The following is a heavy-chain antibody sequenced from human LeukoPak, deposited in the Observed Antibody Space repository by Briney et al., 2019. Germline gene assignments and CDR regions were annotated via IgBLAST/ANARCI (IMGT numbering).Heavy chain of an antibody. V-gene: IGHV3-21*01. J-gene: IGHJ6*03. CDR2: ISSSSNYI. Sequence: GGSLRLSCAASGFTFSSYGMNWVRQGPGKGLGWVLSISSSSNYIYYADSVKGRFTISRDNAKNSLYLQMTSLRAEDTAVYYCARVGGSSWYSGVSIYYYYYYMDVWGKGTTVTVSS. CDR1: GFTFSSYG. D-gene: IGHD6-13*01. CDR3: ARVGGSSWYSGVSIYYYYYYMDV.